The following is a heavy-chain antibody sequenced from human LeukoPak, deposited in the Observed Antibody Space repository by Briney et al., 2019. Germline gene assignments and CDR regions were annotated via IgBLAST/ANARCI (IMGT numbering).Heavy chain of an antibody. J-gene: IGHJ6*02. CDR2: INHSGST. Sequence: SETLSLTCAVYGGSFSGYYWSWTRQPPGKGLEWIGEINHSGSTNYNPSLKSRVTISVDTSKNQFSPKLSSVTAADTAVYYCARVATDIVVVPAARGVYYYYGMDVWGQGTTVTVSS. V-gene: IGHV4-34*01. D-gene: IGHD2-2*01. CDR3: ARVATDIVVVPAARGVYYYYGMDV. CDR1: GGSFSGYY.